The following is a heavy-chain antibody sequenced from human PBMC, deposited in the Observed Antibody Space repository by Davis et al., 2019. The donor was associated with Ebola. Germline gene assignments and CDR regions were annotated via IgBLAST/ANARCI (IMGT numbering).Heavy chain of an antibody. CDR1: GGSFSGYY. CDR2: INHSGST. Sequence: SETLSLTCAVYGGSFSGYYWSWIRQPPGKGLEWIGEINHSGSTNYNPSLKSRVTISVDTSKNQFSRKMSSVTAADTAVYYCARVVTMIVVTWGQGTLVTVSS. D-gene: IGHD3-22*01. V-gene: IGHV4-34*01. CDR3: ARVVTMIVVT. J-gene: IGHJ4*02.